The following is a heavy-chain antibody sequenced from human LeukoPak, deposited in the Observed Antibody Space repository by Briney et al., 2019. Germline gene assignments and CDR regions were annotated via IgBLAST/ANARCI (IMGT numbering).Heavy chain of an antibody. CDR1: GFTVSSNY. J-gene: IGHJ4*02. CDR3: ARGFVLRYFDWLSFFDY. D-gene: IGHD3-9*01. Sequence: GGSLRLSCAASGFTVSSNYMSWVRQAPGKGLEWVSVIYSGGSTYCADSVKGRFTISRDNSKNTLYLQMNSLRAEDTAVYYCARGFVLRYFDWLSFFDYWGQGTLVTVSS. CDR2: IYSGGST. V-gene: IGHV3-66*01.